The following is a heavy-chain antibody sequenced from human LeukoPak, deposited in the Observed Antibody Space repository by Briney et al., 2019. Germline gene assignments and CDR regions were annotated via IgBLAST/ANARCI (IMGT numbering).Heavy chain of an antibody. CDR1: GFTFSSSW. Sequence: PGGSLRLSCAASGFTFSSSWMSWVRQAPGKGLEWVANIKQDGSEKYYVDYVKGRFTISRDNAKNSLYLQMNSLRAEDTAVYYCARAVGSSWPQTPLENWGQGTLVTVSS. V-gene: IGHV3-7*04. J-gene: IGHJ4*02. CDR3: ARAVGSSWPQTPLEN. CDR2: IKQDGSEK. D-gene: IGHD6-13*01.